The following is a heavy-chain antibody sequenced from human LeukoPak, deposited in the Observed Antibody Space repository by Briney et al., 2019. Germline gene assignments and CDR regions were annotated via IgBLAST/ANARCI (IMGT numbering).Heavy chain of an antibody. D-gene: IGHD5-18*01. CDR2: IRYDGSDK. J-gene: IGHJ3*02. CDR3: AKAYSTYSFGYPDAFDM. V-gene: IGHV3-30*02. CDR1: GFDFKRYA. Sequence: PGGPLRLSCSASGFDFKRYARHLVRQAPGKGLEWLTFIRYDGSDKYYVDSVKGRFTVSRDNFKSTLFLQMSSLRPEDTALYFCAKAYSTYSFGYPDAFDMWGQGTMVIVSS.